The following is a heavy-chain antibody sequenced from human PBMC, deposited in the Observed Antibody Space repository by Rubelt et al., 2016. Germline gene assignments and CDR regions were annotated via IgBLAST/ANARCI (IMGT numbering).Heavy chain of an antibody. Sequence: GTLSLTCAVSGGSISSSDWWSWVRQPPGKGLEWIGQIYHSGRTNYNPSLKSRVTISVDRSKNQFSLKLSSVTAADTAVYYCARGVVPAATAYNWFDPWGQGTLVTVSS. D-gene: IGHD2-2*01. CDR3: ARGVVPAATAYNWFDP. CDR1: GGSISSSDW. V-gene: IGHV4-4*02. CDR2: IYHSGRT. J-gene: IGHJ5*02.